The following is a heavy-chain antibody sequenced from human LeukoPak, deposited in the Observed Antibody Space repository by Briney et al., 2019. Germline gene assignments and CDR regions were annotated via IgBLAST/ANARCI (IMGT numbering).Heavy chain of an antibody. V-gene: IGHV4-4*02. CDR1: GGSISSSNW. CDR3: ARTPEGYCSSTSCYDI. J-gene: IGHJ3*02. Sequence: SETLSLTCAVSGGSISSSNWWSWVRQPPGRGLEWIGEIYHSGSTNYNPSLKSRVPISVDKSKNQFSLKLSSVTAADTAVYLCARTPEGYCSSTSCYDIWGQGTMVTVSA. D-gene: IGHD2-2*01. CDR2: IYHSGST.